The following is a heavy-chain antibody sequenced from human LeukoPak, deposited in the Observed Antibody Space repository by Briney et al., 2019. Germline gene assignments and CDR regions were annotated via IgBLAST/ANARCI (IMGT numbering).Heavy chain of an antibody. J-gene: IGHJ5*02. CDR1: GFTFDDYA. Sequence: GGSLRLSCAASGFTFDDYAMHWVRQAPGKGLEWVSGISWNSGSIGYADSVKGRFTISRDNAKNSLYLQMNSLRAEDTALYYCAKDPEGIYCSSTSCYFGWFDPWGQGTLVTVSS. CDR2: ISWNSGSI. D-gene: IGHD2-2*01. CDR3: AKDPEGIYCSSTSCYFGWFDP. V-gene: IGHV3-9*01.